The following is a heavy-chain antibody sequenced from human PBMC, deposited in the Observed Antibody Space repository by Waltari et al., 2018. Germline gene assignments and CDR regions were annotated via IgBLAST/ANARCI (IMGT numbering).Heavy chain of an antibody. D-gene: IGHD1-26*01. CDR2: LHGTGKT. J-gene: IGHJ4*02. Sequence: QLHLQQSGPGLVQPSESLYLSCAVSAYSVSNHYGWSWVRQPPGKGLEWIGQLHGTGKTNYNPSLESRVTVSMDTSNNQFSLRVTSPTAADTAVYFCARDRGRGLYLDSWGQGTLVTVS. CDR3: ARDRGRGLYLDS. V-gene: IGHV4-4*02. CDR1: AYSVSNHYG.